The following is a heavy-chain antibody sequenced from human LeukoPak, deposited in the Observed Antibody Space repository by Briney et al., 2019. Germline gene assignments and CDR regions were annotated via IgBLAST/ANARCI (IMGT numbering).Heavy chain of an antibody. CDR2: VYHSGST. CDR1: GYFITSGYY. V-gene: IGHV4-38-2*02. J-gene: IGHJ4*02. D-gene: IGHD3-10*01. CDR3: ARVGANMIRPLLDY. Sequence: SETLSLTCTISGYFITSGYYWGWIRQSPGKGLEWIGNVYHSGSTYYNPSLKSRVTVSVDTSKNQFSLNLTSVTAADTAVYYCARVGANMIRPLLDYWGQGTLVTVSS.